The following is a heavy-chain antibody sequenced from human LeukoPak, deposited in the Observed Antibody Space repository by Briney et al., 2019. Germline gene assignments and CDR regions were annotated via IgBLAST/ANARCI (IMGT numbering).Heavy chain of an antibody. Sequence: PSETLSLTCTVSGDSISSYYWSWIRQPAGKGLEWIGRIYTSGSTNYNPSLKSRVTISVDTSKNQFSLKLSSVTAADTAVYYCARVRGDFWSGYGAFDIWGQGTMVTVSS. J-gene: IGHJ3*02. D-gene: IGHD3-3*01. CDR2: IYTSGST. CDR1: GDSISSYY. CDR3: ARVRGDFWSGYGAFDI. V-gene: IGHV4-4*07.